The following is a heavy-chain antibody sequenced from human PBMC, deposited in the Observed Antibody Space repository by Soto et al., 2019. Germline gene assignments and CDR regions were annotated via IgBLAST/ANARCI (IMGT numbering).Heavy chain of an antibody. CDR2: ISSSSSTI. D-gene: IGHD5-18*01. CDR1: GCTFSGYS. CDR3: ARDYSSYGPFDY. Sequence: GGSMRLCCTASGCTFSGYSMNWVRKAPGKGLEWVSYISSSSSTIYYADSVKGRFTISRDNAKNSLYLQMNSLRAEDTAVYYCARDYSSYGPFDYWGQGTLVTVSS. J-gene: IGHJ4*02. V-gene: IGHV3-48*01.